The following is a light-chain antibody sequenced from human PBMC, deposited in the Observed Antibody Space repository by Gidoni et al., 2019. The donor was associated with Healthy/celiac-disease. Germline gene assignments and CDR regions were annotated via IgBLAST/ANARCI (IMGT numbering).Light chain of an antibody. CDR3: AAWDDSLNGPV. V-gene: IGLV1-44*01. CDR1: SSNIGSTT. CDR2: SNN. Sequence: QSLLTQPPSASGTPGQRVTISCSGSSSNIGSTTVNWYQQLPGTAPKLLIYSNNQRPSGVPDRFSGSKSGTSASLAISGLQSEDEADYYCAAWDDSLNGPVFGGGTKLTVL. J-gene: IGLJ2*01.